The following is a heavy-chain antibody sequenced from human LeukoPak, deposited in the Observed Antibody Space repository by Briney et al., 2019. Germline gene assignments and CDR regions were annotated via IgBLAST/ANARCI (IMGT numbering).Heavy chain of an antibody. V-gene: IGHV4-39*01. CDR2: IYYSGST. D-gene: IGHD3-10*01. J-gene: IGHJ4*02. Sequence: LETLSLTCTVSGGSISSSSYYWGWIRQPPGKGLECIGSIYYSGSTYYNPSLKSRVTISVDTSKNQFSLKLSSVTAADTAVYYCARRRLLWFGECDYWGQGTLVTVSS. CDR1: GGSISSSSYY. CDR3: ARRRLLWFGECDY.